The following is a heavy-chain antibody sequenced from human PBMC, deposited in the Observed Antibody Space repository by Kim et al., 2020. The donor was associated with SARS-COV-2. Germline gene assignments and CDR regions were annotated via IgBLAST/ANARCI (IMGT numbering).Heavy chain of an antibody. Sequence: ASVKVSCKASGYTFTSYFMHWVRQAPGQGLEWMTMINPSDGSTRTAQKFQGRATMTRDTSTNTVYMELSGLTSEDRAVYYCARGGVFYGEYLRWWGQGTLVSVSS. J-gene: IGHJ4*02. CDR2: INPSDGST. CDR1: GYTFTSYF. V-gene: IGHV1-46*01. CDR3: ARGGVFYGEYLRW. D-gene: IGHD4-17*01.